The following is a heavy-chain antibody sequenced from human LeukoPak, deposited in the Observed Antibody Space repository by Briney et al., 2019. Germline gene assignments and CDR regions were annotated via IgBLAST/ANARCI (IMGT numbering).Heavy chain of an antibody. CDR2: ISAFNGNT. CDR1: GYTFTSYG. D-gene: IGHD3-3*01. J-gene: IGHJ4*02. Sequence: ASVKVSCKASGYTFTSYGISWVRQARGQGLEWMGWISAFNGNTNYAEKFQGSVTMTTDTSTSTAYMELRSLRSDDTAVYYCARDKSITVFGVVSNFDYWGQGTLVTVSS. V-gene: IGHV1-18*01. CDR3: ARDKSITVFGVVSNFDY.